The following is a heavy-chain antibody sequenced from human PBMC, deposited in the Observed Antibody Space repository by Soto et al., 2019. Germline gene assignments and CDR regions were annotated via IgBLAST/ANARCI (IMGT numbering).Heavy chain of an antibody. CDR2: INPSGGST. CDR1: GYTFTSYY. CDR3: ASGVGATCLDY. Sequence: QVQLVQSGAEVKKPGASVKVSCKASGYTFTSYYMHWVRQAPGQGLEWVGIINPSGGSTSYAQKFQGSVTMTRDTSTSTVYMELSSLSSEDTAVYYCASGVGATCLDYWGQGTLVTVSS. V-gene: IGHV1-46*03. J-gene: IGHJ4*02. D-gene: IGHD1-26*01.